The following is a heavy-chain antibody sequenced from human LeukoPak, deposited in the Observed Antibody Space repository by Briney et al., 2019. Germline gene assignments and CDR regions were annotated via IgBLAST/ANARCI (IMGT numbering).Heavy chain of an antibody. CDR3: ARDIAAAGTKQARYYYYMDV. J-gene: IGHJ6*03. D-gene: IGHD6-13*01. CDR1: GGTFSSYT. V-gene: IGHV1-69*04. Sequence: SVKVSCKASGGTFSSYTISWVRQAPGQGLEWMGRIIPILGIANYAQKFQGRVTITADKSTSTAYMELSSLRSEDTAVYYCARDIAAAGTKQARYYYYMDVWGKGTTVIVSS. CDR2: IIPILGIA.